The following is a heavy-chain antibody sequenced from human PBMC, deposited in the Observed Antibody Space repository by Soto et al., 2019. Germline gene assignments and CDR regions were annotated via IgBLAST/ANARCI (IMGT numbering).Heavy chain of an antibody. CDR3: AKSIVVVTALDY. D-gene: IGHD2-21*02. V-gene: IGHV1-3*05. Sequence: QVQLVQSGAEEKKPGASVKVSCKASGYTFTSYAMHWVRQAPGQRLEWMGWINAGNGNTKYSQKFQGRVTITRDTRLSTAYVALNIMRSEDTAVYYCAKSIVVVTALDYLGQGSLVTVSS. CDR1: GYTFTSYA. CDR2: INAGNGNT. J-gene: IGHJ4*02.